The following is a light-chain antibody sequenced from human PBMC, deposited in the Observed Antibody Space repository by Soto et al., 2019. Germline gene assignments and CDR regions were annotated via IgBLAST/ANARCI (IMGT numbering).Light chain of an antibody. CDR1: QSVSSSY. V-gene: IGKV3-20*01. J-gene: IGKJ5*01. CDR3: QQYADSIT. CDR2: GAS. Sequence: PGEIATLSCRASQSVSSSYLAWYQQKPGRAPRLLIYGASNRATGIPDRFSGSGSGTDFTLTISRLEPEDFAVFYCQQYADSITFGQGTRLEIE.